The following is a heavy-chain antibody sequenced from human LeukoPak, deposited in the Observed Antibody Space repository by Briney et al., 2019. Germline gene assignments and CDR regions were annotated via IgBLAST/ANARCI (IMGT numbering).Heavy chain of an antibody. D-gene: IGHD3-22*01. CDR1: GGSFSGYY. CDR3: AGNNYYDSSGYPKGFDY. Sequence: PSETLSLTCAVYGGSFSGYYWSWIRQPPGKGLEWIGEINHSGSTNYNPSLKSRVTISVDTSKNQFSPKLSSVTAADTAVYYCAGNNYYDSSGYPKGFDYWGQGTLSPSPQ. J-gene: IGHJ4*02. CDR2: INHSGST. V-gene: IGHV4-34*01.